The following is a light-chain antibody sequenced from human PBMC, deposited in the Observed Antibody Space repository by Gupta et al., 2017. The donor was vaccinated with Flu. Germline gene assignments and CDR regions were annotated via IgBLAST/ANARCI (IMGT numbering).Light chain of an antibody. CDR3: QKYTSYPPKT. Sequence: DIQMIKSPPSLSTSVGDTVTITCRASQSISNYLAWYKQKQGKVPKPLIYAASTCQARVTSRFSGSGSGKDFTLTISRRQPEDVAPYYSQKYTSYPPKTFGQGTKVEIK. CDR1: QSISNY. CDR2: AAS. J-gene: IGKJ1*01. V-gene: IGKV1-27*01.